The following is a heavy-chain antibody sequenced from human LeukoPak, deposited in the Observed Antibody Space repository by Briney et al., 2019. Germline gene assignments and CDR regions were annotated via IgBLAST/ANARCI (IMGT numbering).Heavy chain of an antibody. CDR1: GGSTSSYY. V-gene: IGHV4-59*01. CDR3: ARQSKRYSSAFDI. D-gene: IGHD5-18*01. J-gene: IGHJ3*02. Sequence: KPSETLSLTCTVSGGSTSSYYWSWIRQPPGKGLEWIGYIYYSGSTNYNPSLKSRVTISVDTSKNQFSLKLSSVTAADTAVYYCARQSKRYSSAFDIWGQGTMVTVPS. CDR2: IYYSGST.